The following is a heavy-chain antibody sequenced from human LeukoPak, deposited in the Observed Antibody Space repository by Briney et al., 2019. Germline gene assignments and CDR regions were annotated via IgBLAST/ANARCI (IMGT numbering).Heavy chain of an antibody. CDR3: ARVGRIVVVPAASYYYYYMDV. Sequence: ASVKVSCKASGHTFTSYGISWVRHPPGQGLEWMGWISAYNGNTNYAQKLQGRVTMTTDTSTSTAYMELRSLRSDDTAVYYCARVGRIVVVPAASYYYYYMDVWGKGTTVTVSS. CDR2: ISAYNGNT. J-gene: IGHJ6*03. V-gene: IGHV1-18*01. CDR1: GHTFTSYG. D-gene: IGHD2-2*01.